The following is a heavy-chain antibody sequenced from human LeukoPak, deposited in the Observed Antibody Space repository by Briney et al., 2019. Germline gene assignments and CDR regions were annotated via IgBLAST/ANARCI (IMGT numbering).Heavy chain of an antibody. D-gene: IGHD6-13*01. Sequence: GGSLRLSCAASGFTFSSYRMNWVRQAPGKGLEWVSSISNSGSYIYYADSVKGRFAISRDNAKNSLYLRMNSLRAEGTAVYYCARLVGGSSRPFDCWGQGTLVTVSS. J-gene: IGHJ4*02. CDR2: ISNSGSYI. CDR1: GFTFSSYR. CDR3: ARLVGGSSRPFDC. V-gene: IGHV3-21*01.